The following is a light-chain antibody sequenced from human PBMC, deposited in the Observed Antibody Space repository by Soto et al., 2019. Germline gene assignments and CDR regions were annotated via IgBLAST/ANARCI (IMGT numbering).Light chain of an antibody. V-gene: IGLV2-14*01. Sequence: QSVLTQPASVSGSPGQSITISCTGTSSDVGGYNYVSWYQQHPGKAPKLMIYEVSNRPSGVSNRFSGSKSGNTASLTISGLQAEDEADYYGSSYTSSSNLVFGGGTKLTVL. CDR3: SSYTSSSNLV. J-gene: IGLJ2*01. CDR1: SSDVGGYNY. CDR2: EVS.